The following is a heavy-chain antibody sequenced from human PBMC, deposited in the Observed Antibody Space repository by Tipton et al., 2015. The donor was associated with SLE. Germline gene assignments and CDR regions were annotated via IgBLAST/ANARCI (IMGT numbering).Heavy chain of an antibody. CDR3: ARAAWVGATHQVDI. D-gene: IGHD1-26*01. Sequence: LRLSCTVSGGSISSSSYYWGWIRQPPGKGLEWIGSIYYSGSTYYNPSLKSRVTISVDTSKNQFSLKLSSVTAADTAVYYCARAAWVGATHQVDIWGQGTMVTVSS. CDR2: IYYSGST. V-gene: IGHV4-39*07. J-gene: IGHJ3*02. CDR1: GGSISSSSYY.